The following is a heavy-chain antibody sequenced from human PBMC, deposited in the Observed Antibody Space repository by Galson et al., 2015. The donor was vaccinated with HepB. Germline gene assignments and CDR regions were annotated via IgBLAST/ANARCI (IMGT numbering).Heavy chain of an antibody. CDR3: AKDFMSYLDGNYYYYMDV. Sequence: SLRLSCAASGFTFSSYGMHWVRQAPGKGLEWVAVISYDGSNKYYADSVKGRFTISRDNSKNTLYLQMNSLRAEDTAVYYCAKDFMSYLDGNYYYYMDVWGKGTTVTVSS. CDR2: ISYDGSNK. V-gene: IGHV3-30*18. J-gene: IGHJ6*03. CDR1: GFTFSSYG. D-gene: IGHD3-9*01.